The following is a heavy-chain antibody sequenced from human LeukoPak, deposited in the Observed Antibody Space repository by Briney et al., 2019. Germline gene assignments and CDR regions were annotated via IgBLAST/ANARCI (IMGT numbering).Heavy chain of an antibody. CDR2: INHSGST. D-gene: IGHD2-2*01. CDR3: ARGEYSSSTSCYSMWWFDP. J-gene: IGHJ5*02. Sequence: SETLSLTCAVYGGSFSGYYWSWIRQPPGKGLEWIGEINHSGSTNYNPSLKSRVTISVDTSKNQFSLKLSSVTAADTAVYYCARGEYSSSTSCYSMWWFDPWGQGTLVTVSS. V-gene: IGHV4-34*01. CDR1: GGSFSGYY.